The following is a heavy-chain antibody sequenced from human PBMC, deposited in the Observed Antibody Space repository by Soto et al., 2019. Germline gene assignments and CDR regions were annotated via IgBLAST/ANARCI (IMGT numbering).Heavy chain of an antibody. V-gene: IGHV1-18*01. CDR1: GYTFTSYG. Sequence: ASVKVSCKASGYTFTSYGISWVRQAPGQGLEWMGWISAYNGNTNYAQKLQGRVTMTTDTSTSTAYMELRSLRSDDTAVYYCARDKDGSGSYYNVLYYYYYGMDVWGQGTTVTVSS. D-gene: IGHD3-10*01. J-gene: IGHJ6*02. CDR2: ISAYNGNT. CDR3: ARDKDGSGSYYNVLYYYYYGMDV.